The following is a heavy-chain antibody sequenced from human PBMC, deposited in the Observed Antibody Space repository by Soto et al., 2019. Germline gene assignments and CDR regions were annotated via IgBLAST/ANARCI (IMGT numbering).Heavy chain of an antibody. CDR2: IYYSGST. V-gene: IGHV4-31*03. CDR3: ASGLLWFGAHYGMDV. D-gene: IGHD3-10*01. Sequence: QVQLQESGPGLVKPSQTLSLTCTVSGGSISSGGYYWSWIRQHPGKGLEWIGYIYYSGSTYYNPCLQSRVTIAVDTSKYQFSLKLSSVTAADTAVYYCASGLLWFGAHYGMDVWGQGTTVTVSS. CDR1: GGSISSGGYY. J-gene: IGHJ6*02.